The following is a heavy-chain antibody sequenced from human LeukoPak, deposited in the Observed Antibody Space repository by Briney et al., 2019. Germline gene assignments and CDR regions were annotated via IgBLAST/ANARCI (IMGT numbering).Heavy chain of an antibody. J-gene: IGHJ5*02. V-gene: IGHV3-21*01. CDR2: ISSSSSYI. CDR3: ARDALIWFGEFSFDP. D-gene: IGHD3-10*01. Sequence: PGGSLRLSCAASGFTFSSYSMNWVRQAPGKGLEWVSSISSSSSYIYYADSVKGRFTTSRDNAKNSLYLQMNSLRAEDTAVYYCARDALIWFGEFSFDPWGQGALVTVSS. CDR1: GFTFSSYS.